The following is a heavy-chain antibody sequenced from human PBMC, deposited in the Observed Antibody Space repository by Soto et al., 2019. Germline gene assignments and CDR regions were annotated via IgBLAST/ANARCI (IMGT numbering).Heavy chain of an antibody. D-gene: IGHD3-3*01. CDR3: ARGFWSGPIDY. CDR1: GGTFSSYT. V-gene: IGHV1-69*02. CDR2: IIPILGIA. Sequence: SVKVSCKASGGTFSSYTISWVRQAPGQGLEWMGRIIPILGIANYAQKFQGRVTITADKSTSTAYMELSSLRSEDTAVYYCARGFWSGPIDYWGQGTLVTVSS. J-gene: IGHJ4*02.